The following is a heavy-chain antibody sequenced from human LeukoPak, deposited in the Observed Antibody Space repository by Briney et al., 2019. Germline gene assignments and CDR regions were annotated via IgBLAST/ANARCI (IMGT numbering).Heavy chain of an antibody. J-gene: IGHJ6*03. Sequence: SETLSLTCAVYGGSFSGYYWSWIRQPPGKGLEWIGEIDHSGSTNYNPSLKSRVTISVDTSKNQFSLKLSSVTAADTAVYYCARGFWSRKHYRYYYYMDVWGKGTTVTVSS. V-gene: IGHV4-34*01. CDR2: IDHSGST. D-gene: IGHD3-3*01. CDR1: GGSFSGYY. CDR3: ARGFWSRKHYRYYYYMDV.